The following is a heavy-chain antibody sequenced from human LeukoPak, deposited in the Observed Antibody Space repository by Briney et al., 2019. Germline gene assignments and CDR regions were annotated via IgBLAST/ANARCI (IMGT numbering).Heavy chain of an antibody. D-gene: IGHD3-22*01. CDR1: GYTFTSYY. V-gene: IGHV1-46*01. J-gene: IGHJ4*02. Sequence: ASVKVSCKASGYTFTSYYMHWVRQAPGQGLEWMGIINPSGGSTSYAQKFQGRVTMTRDMSTSTVYMELSSLRSEDTALYYCASGNSNYYDSSVYSFSRAPPFDYWGQGTLVTVSS. CDR3: ASGNSNYYDSSVYSFSRAPPFDY. CDR2: INPSGGST.